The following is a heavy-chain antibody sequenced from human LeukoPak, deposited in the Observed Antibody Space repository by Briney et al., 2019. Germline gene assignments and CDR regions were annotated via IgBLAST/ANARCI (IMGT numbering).Heavy chain of an antibody. J-gene: IGHJ4*02. V-gene: IGHV4-59*01. D-gene: IGHD3-22*01. CDR3: ARALYDSSGYYSYYFDY. CDR1: GGSISSYY. Sequence: PSETLSLTCTVSGGSISSYYWGWIRQPPGKGLEWIGYIYYSGSTNYNPSLKSRVTISVDTSKNQFSLKLSSVTAADTAVYYCARALYDSSGYYSYYFDYWGQGTLVTVSS. CDR2: IYYSGST.